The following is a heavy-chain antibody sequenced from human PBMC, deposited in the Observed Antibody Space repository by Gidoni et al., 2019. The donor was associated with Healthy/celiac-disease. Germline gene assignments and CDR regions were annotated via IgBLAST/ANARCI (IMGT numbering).Heavy chain of an antibody. CDR3: ARDRIVVELYYYGMDV. J-gene: IGHJ6*02. V-gene: IGHV3-48*03. CDR1: GFTFSSYE. CDR2: ISSSGSTI. D-gene: IGHD2-21*01. Sequence: EVQLVESGGGLVQPGGSLRLSCAASGFTFSSYEMNWVRQAPGKGLEWVSYISSSGSTIYYADSVKGRFTISRDNAKNSLYLQMNSLRAEDTAVYYCARDRIVVELYYYGMDVWGQGTTVTVSS.